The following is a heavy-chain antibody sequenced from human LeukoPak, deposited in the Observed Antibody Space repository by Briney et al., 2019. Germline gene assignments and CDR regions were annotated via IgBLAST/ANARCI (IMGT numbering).Heavy chain of an antibody. Sequence: SETLSLTCTVSGDSISSGGYYWSWIRQHPGKGLEWIGYIYYTGSTYYNPSLKSRVTISVDTSKNQFSLKLSSVTAADKAVYYCASGAGTLGYCSTGVCYPNWFDPWGQGTLVTVSS. CDR3: ASGAGTLGYCSTGVCYPNWFDP. D-gene: IGHD2-8*01. CDR2: IYYTGST. J-gene: IGHJ5*02. V-gene: IGHV4-31*03. CDR1: GDSISSGGYY.